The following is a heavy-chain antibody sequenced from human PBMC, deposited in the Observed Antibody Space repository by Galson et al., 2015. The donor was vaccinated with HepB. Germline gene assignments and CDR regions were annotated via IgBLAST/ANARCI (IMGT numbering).Heavy chain of an antibody. CDR2: ISYDGSNK. CDR1: GFTFSSYA. V-gene: IGHV3-30*04. D-gene: IGHD2-21*02. CDR3: ARDWGVVTANSSPWYFDL. J-gene: IGHJ2*01. Sequence: SLRLSCAASGFTFSSYAMHWVRQAPGKGLEWVAVISYDGSNKYYADSVKGRFTISRDNSKNTLYLQMNSLRAEDTAVYYCARDWGVVTANSSPWYFDLWGRGTLVTVSS.